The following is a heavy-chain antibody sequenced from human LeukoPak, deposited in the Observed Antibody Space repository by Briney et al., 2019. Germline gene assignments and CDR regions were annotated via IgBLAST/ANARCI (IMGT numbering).Heavy chain of an antibody. Sequence: GGSLRLSCAASGFTFSSYGMHWVRQAPGKGLEWVAVISYDGSNKYCADSVKGRFTISRDNSKNTLYLQMNSLRAEDTAVYYCAKASVRRSWTGWFDPWGQGTLVTVSS. D-gene: IGHD6-13*01. CDR1: GFTFSSYG. J-gene: IGHJ5*02. CDR2: ISYDGSNK. V-gene: IGHV3-30*18. CDR3: AKASVRRSWTGWFDP.